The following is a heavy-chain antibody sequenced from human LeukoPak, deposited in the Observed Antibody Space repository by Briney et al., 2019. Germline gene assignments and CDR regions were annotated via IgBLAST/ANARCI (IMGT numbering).Heavy chain of an antibody. J-gene: IGHJ4*02. D-gene: IGHD3-3*01. CDR2: INPNSGGT. Sequence: GASVKVSCKDSGYTFTSYYMHWVRQAPGQGLEWMGWINPNSGGTNYAQKFQGRVTMIRDTSISTAYMELSRLRSDDTAVYYCAILYYDFWSGYESGTFDYWGQGTLVTVSP. V-gene: IGHV1-2*02. CDR3: AILYYDFWSGYESGTFDY. CDR1: GYTFTSYY.